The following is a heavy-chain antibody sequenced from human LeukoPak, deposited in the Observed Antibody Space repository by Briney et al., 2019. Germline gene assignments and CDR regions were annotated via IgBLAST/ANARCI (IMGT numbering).Heavy chain of an antibody. CDR2: ISSSSSYT. D-gene: IGHD5-18*01. CDR1: GFTFSDYY. J-gene: IGHJ4*02. V-gene: IGHV3-11*06. CDR3: AREIRGYSYGYFDY. Sequence: GGSLRLSCAASGFTFSDYYMSWIRQAPGKGLEWVSYISSSSSYTDYADSVKGRFTISRDNAKNSLYLQINSLRAEDTAVYYCAREIRGYSYGYFDYWGQGTLVTVSS.